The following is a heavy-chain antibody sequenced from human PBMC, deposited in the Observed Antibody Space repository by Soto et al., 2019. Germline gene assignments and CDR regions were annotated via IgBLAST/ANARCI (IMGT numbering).Heavy chain of an antibody. D-gene: IGHD4-17*01. J-gene: IGHJ5*02. V-gene: IGHV4-59*01. CDR2: IYYSGST. CDR3: ARDLATVTTHWFDP. CDR1: GGSISSYY. Sequence: SETLSLTCTVSGGSISSYYWSWIRQPPGKGLEWIGYIYYSGSTNYNPSLKSRVTISVDTSKNQFSLKLSSVTAADTAVYYCARDLATVTTHWFDPWGQETLVTVSS.